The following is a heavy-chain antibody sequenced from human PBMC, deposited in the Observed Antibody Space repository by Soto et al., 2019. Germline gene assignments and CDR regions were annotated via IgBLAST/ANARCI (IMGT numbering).Heavy chain of an antibody. V-gene: IGHV3-30-3*01. J-gene: IGHJ4*02. CDR2: ISYDGSNI. Sequence: QVQLVESGGGVVQPGRSLRLSCAASGFTFSSYAMHWVRQAPGKGLEWVALISYDGSNIYYADSVKGRFTISRDNSKNTLYLQMNSLRAEDTAVYYCASPGGDWGSSSWGYFDYWGQGTLVTVSS. CDR3: ASPGGDWGSSSWGYFDY. CDR1: GFTFSSYA. D-gene: IGHD6-13*01.